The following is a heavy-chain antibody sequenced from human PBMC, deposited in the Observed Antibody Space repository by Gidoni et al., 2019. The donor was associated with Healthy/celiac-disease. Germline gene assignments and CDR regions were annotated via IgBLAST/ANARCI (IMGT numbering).Heavy chain of an antibody. CDR2: INAGNGNT. CDR1: GYPFTSYA. J-gene: IGHJ1*01. CDR3: ARDPSDYGIMFQH. D-gene: IGHD4-17*01. V-gene: IGHV1-3*01. Sequence: QVQLVQSGAEVTKPGASVKVSCKASGYPFTSYAMHWVRQAPGQRLEWMGWINAGNGNTKYSQKFQGRVTITRDTSASTAYMELSSLRSEDTAVYYCARDPSDYGIMFQHWGQGTLVTVSS.